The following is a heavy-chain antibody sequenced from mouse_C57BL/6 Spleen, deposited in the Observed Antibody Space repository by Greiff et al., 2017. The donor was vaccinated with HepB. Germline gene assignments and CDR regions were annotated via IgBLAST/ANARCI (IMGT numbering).Heavy chain of an antibody. Sequence: QVQLKQSGAELARPGASVKLSCKASGYTFTSYGISWVKQRTGQGLEWIGEIYPRSGNTYYNEKFKGKATLTADKSSSTAYMELRSLTSEDSAVYVCAVLLITTVVEWYFDVWGTGTTVTVAA. J-gene: IGHJ1*03. CDR3: AVLLITTVVEWYFDV. V-gene: IGHV1-81*01. CDR1: GYTFTSYG. D-gene: IGHD1-1*01. CDR2: IYPRSGNT.